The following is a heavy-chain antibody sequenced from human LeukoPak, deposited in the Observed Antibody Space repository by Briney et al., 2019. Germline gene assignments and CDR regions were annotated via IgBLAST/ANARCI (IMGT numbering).Heavy chain of an antibody. CDR2: IIPIFGTA. D-gene: IGHD2-21*01. CDR3: AHESSRAYCGGDCSSPESY. V-gene: IGHV1-69*05. CDR1: GGTFSSYA. Sequence: SVKVSCKASGGTFSSYAISWVRQAPGQGLEWMGRIIPIFGTANYAQKFQGRVTITTDESTSTAYMELSSLRSEDTAVYYCAHESSRAYCGGDCSSPESYRGQGTLVTVSS. J-gene: IGHJ4*02.